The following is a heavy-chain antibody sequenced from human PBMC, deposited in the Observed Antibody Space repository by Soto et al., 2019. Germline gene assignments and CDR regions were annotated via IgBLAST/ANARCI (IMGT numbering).Heavy chain of an antibody. Sequence: EVQVVESGGGLVQPGRSLRLSCAASGFSFDDYAMHWLRQAPGKDLEWVSGISWNSGTIGYADSVKGRFTISRDNAKNSLYLQMNSLRVVDTALYFCAKSTGGTANGMGVWGQETTVTVSS. J-gene: IGHJ6*02. CDR3: AKSTGGTANGMGV. D-gene: IGHD2-8*02. CDR2: ISWNSGTI. V-gene: IGHV3-9*01. CDR1: GFSFDDYA.